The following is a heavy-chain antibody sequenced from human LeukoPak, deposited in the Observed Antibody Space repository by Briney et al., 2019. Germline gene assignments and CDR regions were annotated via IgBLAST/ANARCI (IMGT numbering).Heavy chain of an antibody. V-gene: IGHV4-30-2*01. Sequence: SQTLSLTCTVSGGSISSGDYSWSWLRQPPGKGLEWIGEINHSGSTNYNPSLNSRVTISVDTSKNQFSLKLSSVTAADTAVYYCARGRGYSASWGQGTLVTVSS. J-gene: IGHJ4*02. CDR3: ARGRGYSAS. CDR2: INHSGST. CDR1: GGSISSGDYS. D-gene: IGHD3-16*02.